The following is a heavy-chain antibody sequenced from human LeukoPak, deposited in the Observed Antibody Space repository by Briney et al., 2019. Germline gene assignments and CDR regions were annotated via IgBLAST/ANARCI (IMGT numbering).Heavy chain of an antibody. D-gene: IGHD5-24*01. CDR3: AKVGVVATLTVDSYTYSYHMDV. J-gene: IGHJ6*03. CDR2: IYPGDSDT. V-gene: IGHV5-51*01. CDR1: AYCSSTYW. Sequence: GESLKISCKGSAYCSSTYWIGWVRQMPGKGLEWMGFIYPGDSDTRYSPSFQGQVTISADKYISSAYLQWNSLKASDTAMYYCAKVGVVATLTVDSYTYSYHMDVWGKGTAVTVSS.